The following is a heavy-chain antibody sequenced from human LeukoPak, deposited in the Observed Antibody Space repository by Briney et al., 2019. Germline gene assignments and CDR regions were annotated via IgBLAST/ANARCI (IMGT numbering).Heavy chain of an antibody. CDR2: IIPIFGIA. D-gene: IGHD2-2*01. CDR3: ARDPYCSSTSCYANWFDP. CDR1: GGTFSSYA. V-gene: IGHV1-69*04. Sequence: SVKVSCKASGGTFSSYAISWVRQAPGQGLEWMGRIIPIFGIANYAQKFQGRVTITADKSTSTAYMELSSLRSEDTAVYYYARDPYCSSTSCYANWFDPWGQGTLVTVSS. J-gene: IGHJ5*02.